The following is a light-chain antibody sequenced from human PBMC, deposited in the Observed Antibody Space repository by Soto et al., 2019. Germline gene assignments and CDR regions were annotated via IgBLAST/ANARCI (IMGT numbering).Light chain of an antibody. CDR1: SSDVGGYNY. CDR3: CSYAGSYTEV. CDR2: DVS. J-gene: IGLJ1*01. V-gene: IGLV2-11*01. Sequence: QSALTQPRSVSGSPGQSVTISCTGTSSDVGGYNYVSWYQQHPGKAPKLMIYDVSKRPSGVPDRFSGSKSCNTASLTISGLQAEDEADYYCCSYAGSYTEVFGTGTKLTVL.